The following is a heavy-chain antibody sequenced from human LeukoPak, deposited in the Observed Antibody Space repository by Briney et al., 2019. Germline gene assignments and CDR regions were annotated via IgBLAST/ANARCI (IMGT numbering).Heavy chain of an antibody. Sequence: SVKVSCKASGGTFSSYAISWVRQAPGQGLEWMGRIIPILGIANYAQKFQGRVTITADKSTSTAYMELSSLRSEDTAVYYCARDGGGSYDSSGYYVWGQGTLVTVSS. CDR2: IIPILGIA. D-gene: IGHD3-22*01. CDR3: ARDGGGSYDSSGYYV. V-gene: IGHV1-69*04. J-gene: IGHJ4*02. CDR1: GGTFSSYA.